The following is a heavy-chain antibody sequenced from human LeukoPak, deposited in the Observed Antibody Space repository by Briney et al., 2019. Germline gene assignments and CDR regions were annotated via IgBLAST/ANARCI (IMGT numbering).Heavy chain of an antibody. V-gene: IGHV3-30*03. CDR1: GFTFSSYG. CDR2: ISYDGSNK. D-gene: IGHD3-22*01. Sequence: GGSLRLSCAASGFTFSSYGMHWVRQAPGKGLEWVAVISYDGSNKYYADSVKGRFTISRDNSKNTLYLQMNSLRDEDTAVYYCAGISPYYYDSSPYCFDYWGQGTLVTVSS. CDR3: AGISPYYYDSSPYCFDY. J-gene: IGHJ4*02.